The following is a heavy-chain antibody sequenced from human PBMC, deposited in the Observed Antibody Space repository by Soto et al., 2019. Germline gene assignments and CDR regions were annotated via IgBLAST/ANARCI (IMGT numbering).Heavy chain of an antibody. D-gene: IGHD2-21*02. J-gene: IGHJ6*02. CDR2: IWYDGSNK. V-gene: IGHV3-33*01. CDR1: GFTFSSYG. CDR3: ARDLTDIGFVPADREEYYGMDV. Sequence: QVQLVESGGGVVQPGRSLRLSCAASGFTFSSYGMHWVRQAPGKGLEWVAVIWYDGSNKYYADSVKGRFTISRDNTKNTMYLQLSGPGGSATAVYYSARDLTDIGFVPADREEYYGMDVWGRGTTVTVSS.